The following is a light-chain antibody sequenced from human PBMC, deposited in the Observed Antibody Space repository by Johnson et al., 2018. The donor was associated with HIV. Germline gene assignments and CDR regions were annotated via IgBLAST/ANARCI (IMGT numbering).Light chain of an antibody. V-gene: IGLV1-51*02. Sequence: SVLTQPPSVSAAPGQKVTISCSGSSSNIGNNFVSWYQQLPGTAPKLLIYENNKRPSGTPDRFSGSKSGTSATLGITGLQTGDEADYYCGTWDSSLSAYVFGTGSNVTVL. CDR1: SSNIGNNF. CDR3: GTWDSSLSAYV. J-gene: IGLJ1*01. CDR2: ENN.